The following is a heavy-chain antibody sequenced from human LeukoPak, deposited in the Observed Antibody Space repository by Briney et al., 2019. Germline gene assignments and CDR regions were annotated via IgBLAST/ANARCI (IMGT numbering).Heavy chain of an antibody. CDR1: GYTFTSYD. Sequence: ASVKVSCKASGYTFTSYDINWVRQATGQGLEWMGWMNPNSGNTGYAQKFQGRVTMTRNTSISTAYMELSSLRPEDTAVYYCARGSRGVIVGAGDYWGQGTLVTVSS. D-gene: IGHD1-26*01. J-gene: IGHJ4*02. CDR3: ARGSRGVIVGAGDY. CDR2: MNPNSGNT. V-gene: IGHV1-8*01.